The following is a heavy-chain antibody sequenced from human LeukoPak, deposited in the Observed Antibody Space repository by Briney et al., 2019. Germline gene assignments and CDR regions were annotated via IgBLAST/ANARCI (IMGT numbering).Heavy chain of an antibody. V-gene: IGHV3-66*01. CDR2: IYSGGST. J-gene: IGHJ4*02. CDR3: AIMGEGGIAAAAKEDY. D-gene: IGHD6-13*01. CDR1: GGSFSGYY. Sequence: ETLSLTCAVYGGSFSGYYWSWVRQAPGKGLEWVSVIYSGGSTYYADSVKGRFTISRDNSKNTLYLQMNSLRAEDTAVYYCAIMGEGGIAAAAKEDYWGQGTLVTVSS.